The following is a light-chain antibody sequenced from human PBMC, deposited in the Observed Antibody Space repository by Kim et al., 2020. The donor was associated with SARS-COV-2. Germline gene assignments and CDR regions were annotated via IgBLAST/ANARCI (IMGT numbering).Light chain of an antibody. J-gene: IGKJ1*01. CDR2: TTS. V-gene: IGKV3-15*01. CDR1: ESVSVN. CDR3: QQYNTWPRT. Sequence: SVSPGERATLSGRASESVSVNLAWYQHKPGQARRLLNYTTSTRATGIPVRFSGGGSGTEFTLTISSLQSEDFAVYYCQQYNTWPRTFGQGTKLEI.